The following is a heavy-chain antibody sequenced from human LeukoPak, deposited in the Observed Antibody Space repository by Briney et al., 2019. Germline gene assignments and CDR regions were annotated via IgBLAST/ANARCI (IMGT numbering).Heavy chain of an antibody. D-gene: IGHD2-15*01. V-gene: IGHV4-59*08. J-gene: IGHJ4*02. CDR1: GGSISFYY. Sequence: PSETLSLTCTVSGGSISFYYWSWIWQPPGEGLEWIGYIFHSETTKYSPSLESRVTMSVDTSKNQFSLNLTSVSAADTAVYYCVRGYCSDGSCYSGFQYWGQGTLVTVSS. CDR2: IFHSETT. CDR3: VRGYCSDGSCYSGFQY.